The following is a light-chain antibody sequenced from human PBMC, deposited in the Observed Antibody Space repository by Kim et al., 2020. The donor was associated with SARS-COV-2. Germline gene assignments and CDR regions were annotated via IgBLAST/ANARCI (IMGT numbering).Light chain of an antibody. CDR3: QQYRTYSRT. J-gene: IGKJ1*01. Sequence: ASIEDQVNITCRHSQSLYTWLASYQQKLGKAPNHLFYKASFLEKGVHSRFSGGRSGTEFTLTISCLQPDDFATYYCQQYRTYSRTSCEGAKVDIK. CDR1: QSLYTW. CDR2: KAS. V-gene: IGKV1-5*03.